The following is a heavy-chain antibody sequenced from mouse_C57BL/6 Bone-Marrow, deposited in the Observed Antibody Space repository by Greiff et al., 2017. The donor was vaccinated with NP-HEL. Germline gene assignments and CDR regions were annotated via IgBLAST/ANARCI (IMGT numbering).Heavy chain of an antibody. D-gene: IGHD1-1*01. CDR3: TRWYYYGQAMDY. CDR2: IYPGNSDT. V-gene: IGHV1-5*01. Sequence: EVQLQQSGTVLARPGASVKMSCKTSGYTFTSYWMHWVKQRPGQGLEWIGAIYPGNSDTSYNQKVKGQAKLSTVTSASTAYMEISSLTNEDSAVYYCTRWYYYGQAMDYWGQGTSVTVSS. CDR1: GYTFTSYW. J-gene: IGHJ4*01.